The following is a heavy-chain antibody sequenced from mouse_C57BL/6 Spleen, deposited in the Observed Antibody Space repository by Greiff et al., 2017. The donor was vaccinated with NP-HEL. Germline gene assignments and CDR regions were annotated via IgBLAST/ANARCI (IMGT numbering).Heavy chain of an antibody. Sequence: LQQPGAELVMPGASVKLSCKASGYTFTSYWMHWVKQRPGQGLEWIGEIDPSDSYTNYNQKFKGKSTLTVDKSSSTAYMQLSSLTSEDSAVYYCARYRGTAYYYAMDYWGQGTSVTVSS. CDR3: ARYRGTAYYYAMDY. CDR2: IDPSDSYT. V-gene: IGHV1-69*01. J-gene: IGHJ4*01. D-gene: IGHD1-2*01. CDR1: GYTFTSYW.